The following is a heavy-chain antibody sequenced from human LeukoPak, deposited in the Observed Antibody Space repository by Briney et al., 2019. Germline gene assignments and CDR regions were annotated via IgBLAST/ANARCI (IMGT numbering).Heavy chain of an antibody. V-gene: IGHV3-21*01. J-gene: IGHJ4*02. D-gene: IGHD5-24*01. Sequence: KSEGSLRLSCVASAFTFKTYTLNWFRQTPGKGLEWVSYISTAGNLINYADSVRGRFTISRDNAKNSLYLYMSSLTPEDTAVYYCARTVEGHFDFRGQGTLVTVSS. CDR3: ARTVEGHFDF. CDR1: AFTFKTYT. CDR2: ISTAGNLI.